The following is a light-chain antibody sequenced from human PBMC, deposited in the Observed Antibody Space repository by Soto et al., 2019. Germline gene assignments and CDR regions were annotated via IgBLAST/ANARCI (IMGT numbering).Light chain of an antibody. CDR3: QQFRSSLYT. CDR1: QSVSSSY. V-gene: IGKV3-20*01. CDR2: DAS. J-gene: IGKJ2*01. Sequence: EIGLTQSPGTLSLSPGERATLSCRASQSVSSSYLAWYQQKPGQAPRLLIYDASSRATGIPDRFSGSGSGTDFTLTISRLEPEDFAVYYCQQFRSSLYTFGQGTKLEIK.